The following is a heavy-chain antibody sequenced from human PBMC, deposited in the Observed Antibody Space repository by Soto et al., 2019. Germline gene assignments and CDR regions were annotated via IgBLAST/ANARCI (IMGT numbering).Heavy chain of an antibody. CDR1: GFSLSTSGVG. J-gene: IGHJ4*02. CDR2: IYWNDDK. CDR3: AHRRRTPPHFDY. Sequence: QITLKESGPTLVKPTQTLTLTCTFSGFSLSTSGVGVGWIRQPPGKALEWLALIYWNDDKRYSPSLKSRLTITKDTSKNQVVLTMTNMDPVDTATYYCAHRRRTPPHFDYWGQGTLVTVSS. V-gene: IGHV2-5*01.